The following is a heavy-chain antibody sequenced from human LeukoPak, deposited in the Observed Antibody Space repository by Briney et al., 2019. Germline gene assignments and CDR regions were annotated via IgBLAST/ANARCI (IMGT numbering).Heavy chain of an antibody. V-gene: IGHV3-66*04. D-gene: IGHD3-22*01. CDR2: IYSGGNT. CDR1: GFTVSNNY. J-gene: IGHJ5*02. CDR3: SRRSGYPNWFDP. Sequence: GGSLRLSCAASGFTVSNNYMSWVRQAPGKGLEWVSVIYSGGNTYYADSVKGRFTISRDNSNNTLYLQMNSLTVEDTAVYYCSRRSGYPNWFDPWGQGPLVTVSS.